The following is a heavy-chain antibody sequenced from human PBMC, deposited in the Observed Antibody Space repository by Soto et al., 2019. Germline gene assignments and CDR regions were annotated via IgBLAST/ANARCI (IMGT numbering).Heavy chain of an antibody. CDR2: INHSGST. J-gene: IGHJ4*02. Sequence: SETLYLTCAVYGGSFSGYYWSWIRQPPGKGLEWIGEINHSGSTNYNPSLKSRVTISVDTSKNQFSLKLSSVTAADTAVYYCARLYHYSSFDFDYWGQGTLVTVSS. D-gene: IGHD6-6*01. V-gene: IGHV4-34*01. CDR1: GGSFSGYY. CDR3: ARLYHYSSFDFDY.